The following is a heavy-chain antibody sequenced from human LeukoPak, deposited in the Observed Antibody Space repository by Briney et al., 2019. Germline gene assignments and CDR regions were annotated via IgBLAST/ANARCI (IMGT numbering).Heavy chain of an antibody. Sequence: SETLSLTCTVSGGSISSSSYYWGWIRQPPGKGLEWIGSIYYSGSTYYNPSLKSRVTISVDTSKNQFSLKLSSVTAADTAVYYCASQCGYNSRYFDYWGQGTLVTVSS. D-gene: IGHD5-18*01. V-gene: IGHV4-39*01. CDR1: GGSISSSSYY. J-gene: IGHJ4*02. CDR3: ASQCGYNSRYFDY. CDR2: IYYSGST.